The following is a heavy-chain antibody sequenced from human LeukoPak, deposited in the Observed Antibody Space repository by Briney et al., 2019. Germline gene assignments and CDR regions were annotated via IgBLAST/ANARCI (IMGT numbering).Heavy chain of an antibody. D-gene: IGHD6-13*01. CDR3: AKDQTSSYYGMDV. V-gene: IGHV3-23*01. Sequence: GGSLRLSCAASGFTFSSYAMGWVRQAPGKGLEWVSAISGSGGSTYYADSVKGRFTISRDNSKNTLYPQMNSLRAEDTAVYYCAKDQTSSYYGMDVWGQGTTVTVSS. J-gene: IGHJ6*02. CDR2: ISGSGGST. CDR1: GFTFSSYA.